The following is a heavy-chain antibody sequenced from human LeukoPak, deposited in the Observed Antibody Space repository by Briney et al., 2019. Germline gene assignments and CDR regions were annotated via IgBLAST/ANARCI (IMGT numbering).Heavy chain of an antibody. D-gene: IGHD3-22*01. Sequence: PSETLSLTCTVSGGSISSSSYYWGWIRQPPGKGLGWIGSIYYSGSTYYNPSLKSRVTISVDTSKNQFSLKLSSVTAADTAVYYCARRYYYDSSGYAAPFDYWGQGTLVTVSS. J-gene: IGHJ4*02. V-gene: IGHV4-39*01. CDR3: ARRYYYDSSGYAAPFDY. CDR2: IYYSGST. CDR1: GGSISSSSYY.